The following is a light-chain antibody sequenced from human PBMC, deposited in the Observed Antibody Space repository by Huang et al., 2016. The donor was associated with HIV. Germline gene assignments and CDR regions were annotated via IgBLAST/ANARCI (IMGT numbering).Light chain of an antibody. V-gene: IGKV1-39*01. CDR3: QQSHTTPRT. J-gene: IGKJ1*01. CDR1: ETIATY. Sequence: DIQMTQSPSSLSASVGDRVTLTCRASETIATYLNWYQQKPGKAPRLLINVASTLQSGGPSRFSGSGSGTDFTLTISSLQPEDFAIYYCQQSHTTPRTFGQGTKVEVK. CDR2: VAS.